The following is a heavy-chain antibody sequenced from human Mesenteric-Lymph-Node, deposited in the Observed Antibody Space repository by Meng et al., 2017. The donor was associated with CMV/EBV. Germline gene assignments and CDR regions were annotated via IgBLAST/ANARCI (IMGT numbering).Heavy chain of an antibody. J-gene: IGHJ3*02. Sequence: GESLKISCAASGFTFSNYEMNWVRQAPGKGPEWVSHINSSNRLYYADSVKGRFTISRDNAKNLLYLQMNSLRAEDSALYYCARGDISVALKGSAFDIWGQGTMVTVSS. V-gene: IGHV3-48*03. CDR2: INSSNRL. CDR3: ARGDISVALKGSAFDI. D-gene: IGHD3-10*01. CDR1: GFTFSNYE.